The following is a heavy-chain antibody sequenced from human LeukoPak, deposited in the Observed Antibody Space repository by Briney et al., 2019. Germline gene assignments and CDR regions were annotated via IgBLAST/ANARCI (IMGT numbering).Heavy chain of an antibody. CDR1: GGTFSSYA. CDR3: ARGLAGNYYDSSGSYADY. Sequence: SVKVSCKASGGTFSSYAISWVGQAPGQGLEWMGGIIPIFGTANYAQKFQGRVTITADESTSTAYMELSSLRSEDTAVYYCARGLAGNYYDSSGSYADYWGQGTLVTVSS. D-gene: IGHD3-22*01. V-gene: IGHV1-69*01. J-gene: IGHJ4*02. CDR2: IIPIFGTA.